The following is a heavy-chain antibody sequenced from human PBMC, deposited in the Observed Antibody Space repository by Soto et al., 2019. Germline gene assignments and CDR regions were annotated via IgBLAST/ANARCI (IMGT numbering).Heavy chain of an antibody. CDR1: GGSVSSGSHY. V-gene: IGHV4-61*01. CDR2: IYYSGST. D-gene: IGHD2-2*01. Sequence: ASETLSLTCTVSGGSVSSGSHYWSWIRQPPGKGLEWIGYIYYSGSTNYNPSPKSRVTISVDTSKNQFSLKLSSVTAADTAVYYCARAVVVTAATAVGNWFDPWGQGTLVTVSS. J-gene: IGHJ5*02. CDR3: ARAVVVTAATAVGNWFDP.